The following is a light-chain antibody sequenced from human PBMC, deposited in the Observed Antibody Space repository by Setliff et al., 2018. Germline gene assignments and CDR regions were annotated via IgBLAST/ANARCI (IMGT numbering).Light chain of an antibody. CDR3: NAYTSGTTYV. J-gene: IGLJ1*01. CDR2: AVS. Sequence: TQPASVSGSPGQSITISCSGTSSDVGSYDLVSWYQQHPGKAPKLIIYAVSDRPSGVSNRFSGSKSGNTASLTISGLQTEDEADYYCNAYTSGTTYVFGTGTKV. V-gene: IGLV2-14*03. CDR1: SSDVGSYDL.